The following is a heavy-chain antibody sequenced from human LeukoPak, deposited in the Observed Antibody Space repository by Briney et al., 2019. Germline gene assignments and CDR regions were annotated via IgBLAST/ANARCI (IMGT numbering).Heavy chain of an antibody. CDR1: GGTFSSYA. CDR3: ARGSCSGGSCYLDY. CDR2: IIPILGIA. Sequence: SVKVSCKASGGTFSSYAISWVRQAPGQGLEWMGRIIPILGIANYAQKFQGRVTITTDESTSTAYMELSSLRSEDTAVYYCARGSCSGGSCYLDYWGQGTLVTVSS. J-gene: IGHJ4*02. V-gene: IGHV1-69*04. D-gene: IGHD2-15*01.